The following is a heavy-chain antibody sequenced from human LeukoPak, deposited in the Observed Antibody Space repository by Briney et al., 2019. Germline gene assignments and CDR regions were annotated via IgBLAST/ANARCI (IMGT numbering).Heavy chain of an antibody. V-gene: IGHV1-2*02. D-gene: IGHD5/OR15-5a*01. CDR3: ARLVGLFTTASY. Sequence: GASVKVSCKASGYTFIGYYLHWVRQAPGQGLEWMGWINPTSGGTNYAQKFQDRVTMTRDTSINTAYMELSRLTSDDTAVYYCARLVGLFTTASYWGQGTLVIVSS. CDR2: INPTSGGT. CDR1: GYTFIGYY. J-gene: IGHJ4*02.